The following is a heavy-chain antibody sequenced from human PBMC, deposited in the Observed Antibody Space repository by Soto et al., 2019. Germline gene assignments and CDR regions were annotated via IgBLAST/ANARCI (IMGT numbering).Heavy chain of an antibody. J-gene: IGHJ4*02. CDR1: GFTFSSYW. V-gene: IGHV3-7*01. CDR3: ARVEMAVAGREGAFDY. CDR2: IKQDGSEK. D-gene: IGHD6-19*01. Sequence: GGSLRLSCAASGFTFSSYWMSWVRQAPGKGLEWVANIKQDGSEKYYVDSVKGRFTISRDNAKNSLYLQMNSLRAEDTAVYYCARVEMAVAGREGAFDYWGQGTLVTVSS.